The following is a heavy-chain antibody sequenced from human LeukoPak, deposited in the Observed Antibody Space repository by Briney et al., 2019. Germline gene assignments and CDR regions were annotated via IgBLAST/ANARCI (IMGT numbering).Heavy chain of an antibody. CDR2: ISAYNGNT. D-gene: IGHD6-19*01. CDR1: GYTSTTYG. CDR3: ARDLAVAGTFGY. J-gene: IGHJ4*02. V-gene: IGHV1-18*01. Sequence: ASVKVSCKASGYTSTTYGISWVRQAPGQGLEWMGWISAYNGNTNYAQKFQGRVTVTTDTSTSTAYMELRSLRSDDTAVYYCARDLAVAGTFGYWGQGTLVTVSS.